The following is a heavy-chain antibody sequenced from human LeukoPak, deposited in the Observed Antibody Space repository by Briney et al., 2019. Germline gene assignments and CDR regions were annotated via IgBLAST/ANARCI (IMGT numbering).Heavy chain of an antibody. CDR2: INPNSGGT. J-gene: IGHJ4*02. CDR1: GYTFTSYY. D-gene: IGHD1-26*01. V-gene: IGHV1-2*06. Sequence: GASVKVSCKASGYTFTSYYMHWVRQAPGQGLEWMGRINPNSGGTNYAQRFQGRVTMTRDTSISTAYMELSRLTSDDTAVYYCARDSGTRGVDYWGQGTLVTVSS. CDR3: ARDSGTRGVDY.